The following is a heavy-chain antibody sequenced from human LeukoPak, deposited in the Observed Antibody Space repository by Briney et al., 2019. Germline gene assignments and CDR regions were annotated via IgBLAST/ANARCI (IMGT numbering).Heavy chain of an antibody. D-gene: IGHD3-9*01. V-gene: IGHV4-59*08. J-gene: IGHJ4*02. Sequence: SETLSLTCTVSGGSISSYYWSWIRQPPGKGLEWIGYIYYSGSTNYNPSLKSRVTKSVDTSKNQFSLKLSSVTAADTAVYYCARHADVLRYFDWLPQLDYWGQGTLVTVSS. CDR3: ARHADVLRYFDWLPQLDY. CDR2: IYYSGST. CDR1: GGSISSYY.